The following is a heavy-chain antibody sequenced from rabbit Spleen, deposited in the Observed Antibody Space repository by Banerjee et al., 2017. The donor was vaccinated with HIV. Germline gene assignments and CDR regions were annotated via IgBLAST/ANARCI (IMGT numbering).Heavy chain of an antibody. D-gene: IGHD4-2*01. CDR2: ITYGGST. Sequence: QEQLKESGGGLVQPGGSLKLSCKASEFDFSIYAITWVRQAPGKGLEYIGYITYGGSTYYASWVNGRFTISRENTQNTLYLQLNSLTAADTATYFCASNRADVNIYYYGMDLWGPGTLVTVS. CDR3: ASNRADVNIYYYGMDL. J-gene: IGHJ6*01. V-gene: IGHV1S29*01. CDR1: EFDFSIYA.